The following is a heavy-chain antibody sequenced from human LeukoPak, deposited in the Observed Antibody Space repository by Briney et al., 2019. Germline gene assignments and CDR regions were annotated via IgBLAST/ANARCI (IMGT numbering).Heavy chain of an antibody. Sequence: SETLSLTCTVSSVSTSSSYWSWIRQPPGKGLEWIGYIFYTGDSRHNPSFKSRVSISLDTSKDQISLKLSSVTATDTAVYYCARHRFASPLDSWGQGTLVTVSS. CDR2: IFYTGDS. CDR3: ARHRFASPLDS. CDR1: SVSTSSSY. D-gene: IGHD3-16*01. V-gene: IGHV4-59*08. J-gene: IGHJ4*02.